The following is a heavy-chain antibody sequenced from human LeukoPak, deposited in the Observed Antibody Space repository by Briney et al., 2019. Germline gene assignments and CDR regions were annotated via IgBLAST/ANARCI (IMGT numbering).Heavy chain of an antibody. V-gene: IGHV3-21*01. CDR1: GFTFSSYS. D-gene: IGHD4-17*01. J-gene: IGHJ4*02. CDR3: ARDTAPADY. CDR2: ISSSSSYM. Sequence: GGSLRLSCAASGFTFSSYSMNWVRQAPGKGLEWVSSISSSSSYMYYADSVKGRFTISRDNAKNSLYLQMNSLRAEDTAVYYCARDTAPADYWGQGTLVTVSS.